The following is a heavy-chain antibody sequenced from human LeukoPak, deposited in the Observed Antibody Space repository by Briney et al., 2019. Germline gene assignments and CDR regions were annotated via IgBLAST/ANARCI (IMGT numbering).Heavy chain of an antibody. CDR1: GFTFSNSW. CDR2: INEDGSGK. V-gene: IGHV3-7*01. CDR3: ASTAHDFWSGSNWFDP. J-gene: IGHJ5*02. Sequence: GGSLRLSCAASGFTFSNSWMSWVRQAPGKGLEWVANINEDGSGKYSVDSLEGRFTISRDNAKNSLYLQMNSLRAEDTAVYYCASTAHDFWSGSNWFDPWGQGTLVTVSS. D-gene: IGHD3-3*01.